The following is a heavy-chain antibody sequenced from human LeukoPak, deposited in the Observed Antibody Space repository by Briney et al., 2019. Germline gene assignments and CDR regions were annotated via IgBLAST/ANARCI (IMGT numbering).Heavy chain of an antibody. CDR1: GYNFTNYW. CDR2: IYPGDSDT. CDR3: ARQRDSCFHAVCYSDY. J-gene: IGHJ4*02. Sequence: PGESLKISCKGSGYNFTNYWIGWVRQMPGIGLEWMGIIYPGDSDTRYSPSFQGQVTISADKSISTAYLQWSSLRASDTAMYYCARQRDSCFHAVCYSDYWGQGTLVTVSS. D-gene: IGHD2-8*01. V-gene: IGHV5-51*01.